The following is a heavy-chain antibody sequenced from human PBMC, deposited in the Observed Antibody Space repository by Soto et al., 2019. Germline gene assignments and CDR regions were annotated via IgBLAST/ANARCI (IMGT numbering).Heavy chain of an antibody. Sequence: QLQLQESGPGLVKPSETLSLTCTVSGGSISSSSYYWGWIRQPPGKGLEWIGSIYYSGSTYYNPSLKSRVTISVDTSKNQFSLKLSSVTAADTAVYYCARHDSYYYDSSGYDYWGQGTLVTVSS. D-gene: IGHD3-22*01. CDR1: GGSISSSSYY. J-gene: IGHJ4*02. V-gene: IGHV4-39*01. CDR3: ARHDSYYYDSSGYDY. CDR2: IYYSGST.